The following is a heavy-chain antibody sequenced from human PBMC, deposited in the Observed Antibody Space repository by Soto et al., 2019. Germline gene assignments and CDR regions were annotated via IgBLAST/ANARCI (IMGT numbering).Heavy chain of an antibody. Sequence: QLQLQESAPGLVKPSETLSLTCTVSGGSISSSSYYWGWIRQPPGKGLEWIGTIYHSGSTYYTPSLKSRVTISVDTSKNQFSLKLNSVTAADTAIYYCAREMGGSIDYWGQGTLVTVSS. CDR2: IYHSGST. CDR3: AREMGGSIDY. J-gene: IGHJ4*02. D-gene: IGHD1-26*01. V-gene: IGHV4-39*01. CDR1: GGSISSSSYY.